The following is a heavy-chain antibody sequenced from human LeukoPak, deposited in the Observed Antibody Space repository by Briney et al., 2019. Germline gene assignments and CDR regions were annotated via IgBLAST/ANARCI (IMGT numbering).Heavy chain of an antibody. D-gene: IGHD4-11*01. CDR3: TTNDAFDI. CDR1: GFTVSSNY. Sequence: GGSLRLSCAASGFTVSSNYMNWVRQAPGKGLEWVSIIYSGGGTYYADSVKGRFTISRDNSKNTLYLQMNSLKTEDTAMYYCTTNDAFDIWGQGTMVTVSS. V-gene: IGHV3-53*01. CDR2: IYSGGGT. J-gene: IGHJ3*02.